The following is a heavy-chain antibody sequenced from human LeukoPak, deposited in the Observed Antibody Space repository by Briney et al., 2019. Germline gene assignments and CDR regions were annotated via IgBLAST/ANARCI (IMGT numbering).Heavy chain of an antibody. Sequence: GGALRLSFAASGFTFSNYWMIWVRQAPGKGLEGVGSIKQDGSEKQYVGSVRGRFTISRDNAKNVLDLQMNSLTAEDTAVYYCAKDMHYFQSDYWGQGTLVTVSS. V-gene: IGHV3-7*01. CDR2: IKQDGSEK. J-gene: IGHJ4*02. CDR3: AKDMHYFQSDY. D-gene: IGHD3-10*01. CDR1: GFTFSNYW.